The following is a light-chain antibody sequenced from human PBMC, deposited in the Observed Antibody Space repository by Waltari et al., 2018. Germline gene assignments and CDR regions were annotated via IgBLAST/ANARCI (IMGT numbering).Light chain of an antibody. V-gene: IGKV3-20*01. CDR3: QQYGSPPYT. CDR1: QSVGSSY. J-gene: IGKJ2*01. Sequence: GRASQSVGSSYLAWYQQKPGQAPRLLIYAASSRATGIPDRFSGSGSGTDFTLTINRLEPEDFAVYYCQQYGSPPYTFGQGTKLELK. CDR2: AAS.